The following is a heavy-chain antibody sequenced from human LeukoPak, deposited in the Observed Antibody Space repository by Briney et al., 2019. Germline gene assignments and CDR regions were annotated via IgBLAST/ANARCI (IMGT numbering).Heavy chain of an antibody. D-gene: IGHD6-19*01. CDR1: GFTFSSYA. Sequence: GGSLRLSCAASGFTFSSYAMSWVRQAPGKGLEWVSGISGGGGSTYYADSVKGRFTISRDNSKNTLYLQMNSLRAEDTALYYCAKDLTAVAGYNWFDPWGQGTLVTVSS. J-gene: IGHJ5*02. CDR2: ISGGGGST. V-gene: IGHV3-23*01. CDR3: AKDLTAVAGYNWFDP.